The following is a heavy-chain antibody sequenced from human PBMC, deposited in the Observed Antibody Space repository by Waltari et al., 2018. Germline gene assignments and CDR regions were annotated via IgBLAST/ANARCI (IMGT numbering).Heavy chain of an antibody. CDR1: GFTFSSYW. CDR3: ARVGSLIVVVVAPDPSFDY. J-gene: IGHJ4*02. D-gene: IGHD2-15*01. V-gene: IGHV3-7*01. CDR2: IKQDGREK. Sequence: EVQLVESGGGLVQPGGSLRLSCAASGFTFSSYWMSWVRQAPGKGLEWVANIKQDGREKYYVDSVKGRFTISRDNAKNSLYLQMNSLRAEDTAVYYCARVGSLIVVVVAPDPSFDYWGQGTLVTVSS.